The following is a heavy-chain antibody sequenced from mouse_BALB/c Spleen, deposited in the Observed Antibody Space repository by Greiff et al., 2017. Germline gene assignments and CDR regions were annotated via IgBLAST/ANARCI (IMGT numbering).Heavy chain of an antibody. V-gene: IGHV5-4*02. CDR3: AREKGDTTAPWFAY. D-gene: IGHD1-2*01. CDR2: ISDGGSYT. CDR1: GFTFSDYY. J-gene: IGHJ3*01. Sequence: DVKLVESGGGLVKPGGSLKLSCAASGFTFSDYYMYWVRQTPEKRLEWVATISDGGSYTYYPDSVKGRFTISRDNAKNNLYLQMSSLKSEDTAMYYCAREKGDTTAPWFAYWGQGTLVTVSA.